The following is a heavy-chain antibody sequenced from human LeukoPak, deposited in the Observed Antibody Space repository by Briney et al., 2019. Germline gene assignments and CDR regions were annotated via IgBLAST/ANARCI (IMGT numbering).Heavy chain of an antibody. V-gene: IGHV4-59*01. CDR3: AREVAGKSEYFQH. CDR2: IYYSGGT. J-gene: IGHJ1*01. D-gene: IGHD6-19*01. Sequence: SETLSLTCTVSGGSISSYYWSWIRQPPGKGLEWIGYIYYSGGTNYNPSLKSRVTISVDTSKNQFSLKLSSVTAADTAVYYCAREVAGKSEYFQHWGQGTLVAVSS. CDR1: GGSISSYY.